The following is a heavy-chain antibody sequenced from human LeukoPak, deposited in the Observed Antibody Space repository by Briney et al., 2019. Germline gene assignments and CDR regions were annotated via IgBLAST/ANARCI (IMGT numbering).Heavy chain of an antibody. CDR1: GFTFSSYS. CDR3: ARVWVVALRDDAFDI. D-gene: IGHD2-15*01. CDR2: ISSSSSTI. Sequence: PGGSLRLSCAASGFTFSSYSMNWVRQAPGKGLEWVSYISSSSSTIYYADSVKGRFTISRDNAKNSLYLQMNSLRAEDTAVYYCARVWVVALRDDAFDIWGQGTMVTVSS. J-gene: IGHJ3*02. V-gene: IGHV3-48*01.